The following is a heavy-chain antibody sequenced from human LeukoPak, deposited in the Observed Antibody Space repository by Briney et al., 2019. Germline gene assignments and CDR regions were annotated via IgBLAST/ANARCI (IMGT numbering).Heavy chain of an antibody. CDR1: GVTFSSYV. D-gene: IGHD5-18*01. V-gene: IGHV3-23*01. Sequence: GGSLRLSCEASGVTFSSYVMSWVRQAPGKGPEWVSGISGSGGGTYYADSVKGRFAISRDNSKNTLSLQMNSLRAEDTAVYYCAKDIAQGYTFGSIEQDYWGQGTLVTVSS. J-gene: IGHJ4*02. CDR3: AKDIAQGYTFGSIEQDY. CDR2: ISGSGGGT.